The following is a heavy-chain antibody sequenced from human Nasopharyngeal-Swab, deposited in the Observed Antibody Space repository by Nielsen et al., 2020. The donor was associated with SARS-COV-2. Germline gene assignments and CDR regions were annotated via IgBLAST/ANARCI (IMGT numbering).Heavy chain of an antibody. D-gene: IGHD5-24*01. CDR1: GGSLSGHY. Sequence: SETMSLTCAVYGGSLSGHYWSWISQLQGKGLEWIGEIIHSGSPNYNPSPKSQVTISVDTSKNQFSMKLTAVTAADTAVYYCARGRRWLHRGDLIDYWGQGTLVTVSS. CDR2: IIHSGSP. CDR3: ARGRRWLHRGDLIDY. J-gene: IGHJ4*02. V-gene: IGHV4-34*01.